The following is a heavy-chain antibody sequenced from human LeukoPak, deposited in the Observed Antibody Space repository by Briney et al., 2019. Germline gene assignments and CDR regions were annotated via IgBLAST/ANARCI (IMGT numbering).Heavy chain of an antibody. D-gene: IGHD4-17*01. CDR2: LNGGGDST. V-gene: IGHV3-23*01. Sequence: GGSLRLSCAVSGFTFSTYGMNWVRQAPGKGLEWVSALNGGGDSTYYADSVKGRFTISRDNSKNTLYLQMNSLRAEDTAVYYCAKGHYDPFDYWGQGTLVTVSS. J-gene: IGHJ4*02. CDR1: GFTFSTYG. CDR3: AKGHYDPFDY.